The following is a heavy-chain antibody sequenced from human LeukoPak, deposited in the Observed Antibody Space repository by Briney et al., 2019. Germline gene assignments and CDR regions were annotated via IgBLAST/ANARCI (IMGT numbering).Heavy chain of an antibody. CDR3: ARGEAVAGPPDY. J-gene: IGHJ4*02. Sequence: ASVKVSCKASGGTFSSYAISWVRQAPGQGLEWMGGIIPIFGTANYGQKFQGRVTITADESTSTAHMELSSLRSEDTAVYYCARGEAVAGPPDYWGQGTLVTVSS. CDR1: GGTFSSYA. V-gene: IGHV1-69*13. D-gene: IGHD6-19*01. CDR2: IIPIFGTA.